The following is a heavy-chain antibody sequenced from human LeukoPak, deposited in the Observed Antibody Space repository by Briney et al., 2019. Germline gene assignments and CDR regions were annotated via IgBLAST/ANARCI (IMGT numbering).Heavy chain of an antibody. CDR1: GFTFSSYA. J-gene: IGHJ4*02. CDR2: ISYDGSNK. CDR3: ARSGYKGPYYFDY. Sequence: GGSLRLSCAASGFTFSSYAMHWVRQAPGKGLEWVAVISYDGSNKYYADSVKGRFTISRDNSKNTLYLQMNSLRAEDTAVYYCARSGYKGPYYFDYWGQGTLVTVSS. D-gene: IGHD6-25*01. V-gene: IGHV3-30*04.